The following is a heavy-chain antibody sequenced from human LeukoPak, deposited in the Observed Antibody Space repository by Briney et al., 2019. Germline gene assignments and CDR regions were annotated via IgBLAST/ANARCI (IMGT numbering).Heavy chain of an antibody. J-gene: IGHJ4*02. CDR1: GFTFSIYS. V-gene: IGHV3-48*02. CDR2: ISSSSTSI. D-gene: IGHD4-23*01. Sequence: GGSLRLSCAASGFTFSIYSMNWVSQPPGKGLEWVSYISSSSTSIYYADSVKRRFTISRDNTKNSLYLQMNSLRDDDTAVYYCASSDDYGGNRFDYWGQGTLVTVSS. CDR3: ASSDDYGGNRFDY.